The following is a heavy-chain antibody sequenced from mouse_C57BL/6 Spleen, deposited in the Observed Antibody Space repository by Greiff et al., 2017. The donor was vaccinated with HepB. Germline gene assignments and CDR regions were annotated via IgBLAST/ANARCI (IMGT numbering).Heavy chain of an antibody. J-gene: IGHJ2*01. CDR2: IDPSDSYT. Sequence: VQLQQSGAELVMPGASVKLSCKASGYTFTSYWMHWVKQRPGQGLEWIGEIDPSDSYTNYNQKFKGKSTLTVDKSSSTAYMQLSSLTSEDSAVYYCAIYYSNLYYFDYWGQGTTLTVSS. CDR1: GYTFTSYW. V-gene: IGHV1-69*01. CDR3: AIYYSNLYYFDY. D-gene: IGHD2-5*01.